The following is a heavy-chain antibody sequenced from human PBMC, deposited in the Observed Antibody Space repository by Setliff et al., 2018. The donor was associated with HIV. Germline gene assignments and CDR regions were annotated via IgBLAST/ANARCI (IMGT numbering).Heavy chain of an antibody. CDR1: GFSLTTRGVS. V-gene: IGHV2-5*05. Sequence: GSGPTLVNPTQTLTLTCTFSGFSLTTRGVSMGWIRQPPGKALEWLAVIYWDGDKRFGPSLKNRLSITEDTSKNQVVLTMTNMDPVDTATYHCAHSDWLYYYDGSGSVRVDAFDMWGQGTRVTVSS. D-gene: IGHD3-22*01. CDR2: IYWDGDK. CDR3: AHSDWLYYYDGSGSVRVDAFDM. J-gene: IGHJ3*02.